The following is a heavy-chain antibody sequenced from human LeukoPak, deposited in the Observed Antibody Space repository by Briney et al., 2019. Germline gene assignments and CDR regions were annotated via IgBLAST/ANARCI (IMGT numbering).Heavy chain of an antibody. J-gene: IGHJ6*04. Sequence: GGSLRLSYAASGFTFSSYEMNCVRQAPGKGLEWVSYISSSGSTIYYADSVKGRFTISRDNAKNSLYLQMNSLRAEDTAVYYCAELGITMIGGVWGKGTTVTISS. CDR3: AELGITMIGGV. D-gene: IGHD3-10*02. V-gene: IGHV3-48*03. CDR1: GFTFSSYE. CDR2: ISSSGSTI.